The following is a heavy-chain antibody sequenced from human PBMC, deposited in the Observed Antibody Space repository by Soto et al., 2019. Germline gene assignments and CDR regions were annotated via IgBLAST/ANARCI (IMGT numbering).Heavy chain of an antibody. D-gene: IGHD1-26*01. J-gene: IGHJ4*02. CDR3: ARGRRVGGAATHDY. V-gene: IGHV4-59*01. Sequence: SETLSLICTVSGGSISSYYWSWIRQPPGKGLEWIGYIYYSGSTNYNPSLKSRVTISVDTSKNQFSLKLSSVTAADTAVYYCARGRRVGGAATHDYWGQGTQVTVSS. CDR2: IYYSGST. CDR1: GGSISSYY.